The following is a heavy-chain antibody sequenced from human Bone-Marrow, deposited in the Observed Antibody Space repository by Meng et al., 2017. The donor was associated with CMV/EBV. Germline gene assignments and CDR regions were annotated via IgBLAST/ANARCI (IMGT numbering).Heavy chain of an antibody. J-gene: IGHJ4*02. CDR3: ARDSAVVVTAY. D-gene: IGHD2-21*02. V-gene: IGHV3-21*01. CDR2: ISSSSSYI. CDR1: GLTFSSYS. Sequence: LSCAASGLTFSSYSMNWVRQAPGKGLEWVSSISSSSSYIYYADSVKGRFTISRDNAKNSLYLQMNSLRAEDTAVYYCARDSAVVVTAYWGQGTLVTVSS.